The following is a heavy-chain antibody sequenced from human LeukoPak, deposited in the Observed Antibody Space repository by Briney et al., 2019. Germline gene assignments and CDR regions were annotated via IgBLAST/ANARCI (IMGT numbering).Heavy chain of an antibody. CDR2: INPNSGGT. D-gene: IGHD3-3*01. CDR3: ASFDWSGYYTTHYGMDV. Sequence: ASVKVSCKASGYTFTGYYMHWVRQAPGQGLEWMGRINPNSGGTNYAQKFQGRVTMTRDTSISTACMELSRLRSDDTAVYYCASFDWSGYYTTHYGMDVWGQGTTVIVSS. V-gene: IGHV1-2*06. J-gene: IGHJ6*02. CDR1: GYTFTGYY.